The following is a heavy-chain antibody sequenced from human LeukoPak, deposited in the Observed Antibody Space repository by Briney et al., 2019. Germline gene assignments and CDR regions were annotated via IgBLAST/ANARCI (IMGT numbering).Heavy chain of an antibody. CDR3: ARDRYYYDSSGYYLFDP. D-gene: IGHD3-22*01. Sequence: GASVKVSCKASGYTFTGYYMHWVRQAPGQGLEWMGWINPNSGGTNYAQKFQGRVTMTRDTSISTAYMELSRLRSDDTAVYYCARDRYYYDSSGYYLFDPWGQGTLVTVSS. CDR2: INPNSGGT. J-gene: IGHJ5*02. V-gene: IGHV1-2*02. CDR1: GYTFTGYY.